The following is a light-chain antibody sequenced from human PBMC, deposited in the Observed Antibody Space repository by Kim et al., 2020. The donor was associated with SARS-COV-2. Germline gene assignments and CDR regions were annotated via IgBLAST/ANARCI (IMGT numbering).Light chain of an antibody. J-gene: IGKJ5*01. CDR3: LQHNSYPST. CDR1: QGISSG. CDR2: GAS. Sequence: ASVGDRVTITCRASQGISSGLGWYQQKPGRAPKRLIYGASSLQSGVPSRFSGSGSGTEFTLTISNLQPEDFATYFCLQHNSYPSTFGQGTQLEIK. V-gene: IGKV1-17*02.